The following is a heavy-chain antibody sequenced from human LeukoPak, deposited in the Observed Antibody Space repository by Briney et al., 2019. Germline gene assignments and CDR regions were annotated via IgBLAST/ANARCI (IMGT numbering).Heavy chain of an antibody. D-gene: IGHD4-11*01. CDR1: GGTFSSYA. J-gene: IGHJ6*02. CDR2: IIPIFGTA. Sequence: SVKVSCKASGGTFSSYAISWVRQAPGQGLEWMGGIIPIFGTANYAQKFQGRVTITADESTSAAYMELSSLRSEDTAVYYCARDTVTTVGYYYGMDVWGQGTTVTVSS. CDR3: ARDTVTTVGYYYGMDV. V-gene: IGHV1-69*13.